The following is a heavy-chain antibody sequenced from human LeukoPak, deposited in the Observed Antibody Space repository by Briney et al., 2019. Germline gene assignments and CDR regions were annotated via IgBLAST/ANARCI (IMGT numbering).Heavy chain of an antibody. V-gene: IGHV1-18*01. J-gene: IGHJ6*03. D-gene: IGHD3-3*01. CDR1: GYTFTSYA. CDR3: ARDREIFPMDV. CDR2: ISAYNGNT. Sequence: ASVKVSCKASGYTFTSYAMNWVRQAPGQGLEWMGWISAYNGNTNYAQKLQGRVTMTTDTSTSTAYMELRSLRSDDTAVYYCARDREIFPMDVWGKGTTVTVSS.